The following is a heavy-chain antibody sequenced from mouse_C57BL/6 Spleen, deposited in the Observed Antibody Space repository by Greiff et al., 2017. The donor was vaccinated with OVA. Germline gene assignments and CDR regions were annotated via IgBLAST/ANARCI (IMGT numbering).Heavy chain of an antibody. D-gene: IGHD2-3*01. CDR1: GYSITSGYY. V-gene: IGHV3-6*01. Sequence: VQLKESGPGLVKPSQSLSLTCSVTGYSITSGYYWNWIRQFPGNKLEWMGYISYDGSNNYNPSLKNRISITRDTSKNQFFLKLNSVTTEDTATYYCARADGYYKVAYWGQGTLVTVSA. J-gene: IGHJ3*01. CDR3: ARADGYYKVAY. CDR2: ISYDGSN.